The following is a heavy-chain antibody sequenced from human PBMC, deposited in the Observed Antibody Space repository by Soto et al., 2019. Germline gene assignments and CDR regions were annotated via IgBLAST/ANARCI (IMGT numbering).Heavy chain of an antibody. CDR2: IIPMLGIA. Sequence: QVQLVQSGAEVKKPGSAVKVSCKDSGGTFSTYSMFWVRQAPGQGLEWMGRIIPMLGIANYAQKFQGRVTITAEKSTGAAYMEPSSLRFLATALYCCSIGSCSCGAFNLWSQEPMVSVSS. CDR1: GGTFSTYS. V-gene: IGHV1-69*02. CDR3: SIGSCSCGAFNL. J-gene: IGHJ3*01. D-gene: IGHD3-3*02.